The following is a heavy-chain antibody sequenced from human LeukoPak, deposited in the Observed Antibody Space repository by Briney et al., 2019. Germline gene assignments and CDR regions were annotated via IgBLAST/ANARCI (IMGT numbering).Heavy chain of an antibody. D-gene: IGHD3-16*01. CDR3: AKGIMWGGVKTFDY. CDR1: GFTFGNYA. J-gene: IGHJ4*02. V-gene: IGHV3-23*01. Sequence: PGGSLRLSCAGSGFTFGNYAMTWVRQSPGEGLGWVSALSSSGGSTSYADSVNGRFSISRDNSENTLYLQLNSLRAEETAVYYCAKGIMWGGVKTFDYWGQGTLVTVAS. CDR2: LSSSGGST.